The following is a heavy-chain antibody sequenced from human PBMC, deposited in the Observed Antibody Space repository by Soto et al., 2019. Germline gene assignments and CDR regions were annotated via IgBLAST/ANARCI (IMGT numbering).Heavy chain of an antibody. CDR2: IKGDGSGI. CDR1: GFIFSGYW. J-gene: IGHJ5*02. D-gene: IGHD2-15*01. Sequence: EVQLLESGGGLVPPGGSLRLSCAASGFIFSGYWMHWVRQAPGKGLVWVSRIKGDGSGISYADSVKGRFTISRDNVKKTLYLQMNSLRAEDTAVYYCARAICSGGRCFLLDLWGQGTRVTVSS. V-gene: IGHV3-74*01. CDR3: ARAICSGGRCFLLDL.